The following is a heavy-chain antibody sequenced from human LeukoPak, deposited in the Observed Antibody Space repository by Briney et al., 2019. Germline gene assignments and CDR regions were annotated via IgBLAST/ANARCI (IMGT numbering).Heavy chain of an antibody. CDR1: GFTFSSYE. D-gene: IGHD1-7*01. J-gene: IGHJ4*02. CDR3: ARDNNGNYPDY. Sequence: GGSLRLSCAASGFTFSSYEMNWVRQAPGKGLVWVSRISTDGSTTRYADSVKGRFTISRDNAKNTLCLQMNSLRAEDTAVYYCARDNNGNYPDYWGQGTLVTVSS. CDR2: ISTDGSTT. V-gene: IGHV3-74*01.